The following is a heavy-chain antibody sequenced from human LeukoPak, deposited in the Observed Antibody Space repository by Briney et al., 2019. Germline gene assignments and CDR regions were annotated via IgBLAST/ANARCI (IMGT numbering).Heavy chain of an antibody. CDR3: ARDWRLQSAGDFDY. CDR2: IIPIFGTA. CDR1: GGTFSNYA. V-gene: IGHV1-69*01. D-gene: IGHD7-27*01. J-gene: IGHJ4*02. Sequence: SVKVSCKASGGTFSNYAISWVRQAPGQGLEWMGGIIPIFGTANYAQKFQGRVTITADESTSTAYMELSSLRSEDTAVYYCARDWRLQSAGDFDYWGQGTLVTVSS.